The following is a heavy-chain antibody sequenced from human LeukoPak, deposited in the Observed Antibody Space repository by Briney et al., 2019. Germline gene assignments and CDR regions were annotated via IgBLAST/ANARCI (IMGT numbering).Heavy chain of an antibody. CDR1: GDTFSSYA. J-gene: IGHJ5*02. Sequence: GASVKVSCKASGDTFSSYAISWVRQAPGQGLEWMGRIIPIFGTANYAQKFQGRVTITTDESTSTAYMELSSLRSEDTAVYYCARDPVQDYGGNSGGFDPWGQGTLVTVSS. CDR3: ARDPVQDYGGNSGGFDP. D-gene: IGHD4-23*01. V-gene: IGHV1-69*05. CDR2: IIPIFGTA.